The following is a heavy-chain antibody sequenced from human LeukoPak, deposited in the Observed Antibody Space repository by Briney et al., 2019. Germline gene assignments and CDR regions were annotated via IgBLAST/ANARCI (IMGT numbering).Heavy chain of an antibody. V-gene: IGHV3-23*01. CDR1: GFSFNNYA. CDR2: VSPAYGRT. Sequence: GGSLRLSCSASGFSFNNYAMSWIRQAPGKGLTWVSLVSPAYGRTYYADSVKGRFTISRDNSKNTLYLQMNSLRAEDTAVYYCAKDRASYDYVWGSSSFDYWGQGTLVTVSS. J-gene: IGHJ4*02. D-gene: IGHD3-16*01. CDR3: AKDRASYDYVWGSSSFDY.